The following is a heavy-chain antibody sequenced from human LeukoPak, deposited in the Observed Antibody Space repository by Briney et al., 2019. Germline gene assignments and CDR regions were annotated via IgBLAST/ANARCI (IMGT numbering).Heavy chain of an antibody. CDR3: ARHRVGDDAIIN. Sequence: SETLSLTCTVSGGSISSSSYYWGWIRQPPGKGLEWIGSIYYSGSTYYNPSLKSRVTISVDTSKNQFSLKLSSVTAADTAVYYCARHRVGDDAIINWGQGTLVTVSS. J-gene: IGHJ4*02. V-gene: IGHV4-39*01. D-gene: IGHD1-26*01. CDR1: GGSISSSSYY. CDR2: IYYSGST.